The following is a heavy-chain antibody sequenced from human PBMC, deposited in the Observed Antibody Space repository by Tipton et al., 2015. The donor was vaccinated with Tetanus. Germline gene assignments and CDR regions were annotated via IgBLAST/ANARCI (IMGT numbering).Heavy chain of an antibody. CDR2: IYPDDSRT. CDR1: GFTLSTYR. Sequence: QSVAEVKKPGESLKNSCQGSGFTLSTYRIAWVRQMPGKGLEKMGFIYPDDSRTSLSPSFHGQSTISADKSISTAFLQWNSLKASDTAMYYFARLGYCSGCSCFLIDYWGQGTLVTVSS. D-gene: IGHD2-15*01. J-gene: IGHJ4*02. V-gene: IGHV5-51*01. CDR3: ARLGYCSGCSCFLIDY.